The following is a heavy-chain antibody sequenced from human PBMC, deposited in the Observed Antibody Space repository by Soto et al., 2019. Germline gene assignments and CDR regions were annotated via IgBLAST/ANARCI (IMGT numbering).Heavy chain of an antibody. CDR1: GGSISSGGYY. CDR2: IYYSGST. CDR3: ARDRYCSSTSCYGNYYYYGMDC. D-gene: IGHD2-2*01. Sequence: SETLSLTCTVSGGSISSGGYYWSWIRQHPGKGLEWIGYIYYSGSTYYNPSLKSRVTISVDTSKNQFSLKLSSVTAADTAVYYCARDRYCSSTSCYGNYYYYGMDCWGQGTSVPVSS. J-gene: IGHJ6*02. V-gene: IGHV4-31*03.